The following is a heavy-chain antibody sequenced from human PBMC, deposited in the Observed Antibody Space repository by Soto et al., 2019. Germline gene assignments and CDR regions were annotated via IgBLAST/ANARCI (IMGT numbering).Heavy chain of an antibody. J-gene: IGHJ6*02. CDR1: GFTFSSYA. CDR2: ISYDGSNK. D-gene: IGHD6-13*01. CDR3: ARDIALYYYYYYYGMDV. Sequence: PGGSLRLSCAASGFTFSSYAMHWVRQAPGKGLEWVAVISYDGSNKYYADSVKGRFTISRDNSKNTLYLQMNSLRAEDTAVYYCARDIALYYYYYYYGMDVWGQGTTVTVSS. V-gene: IGHV3-30-3*01.